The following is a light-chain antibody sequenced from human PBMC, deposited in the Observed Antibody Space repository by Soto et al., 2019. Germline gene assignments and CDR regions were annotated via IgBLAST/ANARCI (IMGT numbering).Light chain of an antibody. CDR1: QGISSY. CDR2: AAS. Sequence: AIRMTQSPSSLSASTGDRVTITCRASQGISSYLAWYQQKPGKAPKLLIYAASTLHSGVPSRFSGSGSGTDFTLTISCLQSEDFATYYCQQYYSYPIFGPGTKVDIK. V-gene: IGKV1-8*01. CDR3: QQYYSYPI. J-gene: IGKJ3*01.